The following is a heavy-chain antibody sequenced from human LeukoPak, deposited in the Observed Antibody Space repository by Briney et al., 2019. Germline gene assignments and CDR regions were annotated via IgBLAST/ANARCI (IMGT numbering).Heavy chain of an antibody. Sequence: GSLRLSCAASGFTFSNYAMSWVRRAPGKGLEWIGEINHSGSTNYNPSLKSRVTISVDTSKNQFSLKLSSVTAADTAVYYCARGRPYYYDSSGYYRNWFDPWGQGTLVTVSS. J-gene: IGHJ5*02. CDR3: ARGRPYYYDSSGYYRNWFDP. CDR1: GFTFSNYA. D-gene: IGHD3-22*01. CDR2: INHSGST. V-gene: IGHV4-34*01.